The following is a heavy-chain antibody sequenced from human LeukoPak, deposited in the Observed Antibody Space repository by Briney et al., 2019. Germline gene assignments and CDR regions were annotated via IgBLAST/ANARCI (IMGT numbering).Heavy chain of an antibody. CDR3: ARRSLPWSFDY. CDR2: IYPGDSDT. CDR1: GYRFTNYW. J-gene: IGHJ4*02. D-gene: IGHD3-3*01. Sequence: GESLKISCKCSGYRFTNYWIGWVRQMPGKGLEWMGIIYPGDSDTRYSPSFQGRVTSSADRSIITAYLQWSSLKASDTAMYYCARRSLPWSFDYWGQGTLVTVSS. V-gene: IGHV5-51*01.